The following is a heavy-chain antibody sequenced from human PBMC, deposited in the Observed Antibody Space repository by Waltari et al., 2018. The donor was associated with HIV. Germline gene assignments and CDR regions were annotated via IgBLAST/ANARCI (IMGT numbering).Heavy chain of an antibody. CDR2: IYTSGST. CDR3: ARGSGIYYYDSSGRSRYFDL. J-gene: IGHJ2*01. Sequence: QVQLQESGPGLVQPSQTLSLTCTVSGGSISSGSYYWSWIRQPAGKGLEWIGRIYTSGSTNYNPSLKSRVTISVDTSKNQFSLKLSSVTAADTAVYYCARGSGIYYYDSSGRSRYFDLWGRGTLVTVSS. CDR1: GGSISSGSYY. V-gene: IGHV4-61*02. D-gene: IGHD3-22*01.